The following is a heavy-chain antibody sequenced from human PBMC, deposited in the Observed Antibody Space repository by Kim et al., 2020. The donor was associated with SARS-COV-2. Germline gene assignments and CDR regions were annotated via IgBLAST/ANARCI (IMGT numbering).Heavy chain of an antibody. D-gene: IGHD3-16*01. CDR3: AKVFDYGSGDMPNYFDY. CDR2: INGDGGLT. V-gene: IGHV3-23*01. Sequence: GGSLRLSCAASGFTFSSFAMTWVRQLPGKGLEWVSVINGDGGLTFYADSVKGRFTISRDNSKNTLYLQMNSLRADATAVYYCAKVFDYGSGDMPNYFDYWGQGTMVTVSS. CDR1: GFTFSSFA. J-gene: IGHJ4*02.